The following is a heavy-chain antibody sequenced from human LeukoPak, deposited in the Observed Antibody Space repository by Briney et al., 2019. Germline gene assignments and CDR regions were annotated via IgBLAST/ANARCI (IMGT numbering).Heavy chain of an antibody. Sequence: GGSLRLSCAASGFTFSSYGMHWVRQAPGKGLEWVAVISYDGSNKYYADSVKGRFTISRDNSKNTLYLQMNSLRAEDTAVYYCAKDEGLYHQTSDYWGQGTLVTVSS. V-gene: IGHV3-30*18. J-gene: IGHJ4*02. CDR1: GFTFSSYG. D-gene: IGHD1-14*01. CDR3: AKDEGLYHQTSDY. CDR2: ISYDGSNK.